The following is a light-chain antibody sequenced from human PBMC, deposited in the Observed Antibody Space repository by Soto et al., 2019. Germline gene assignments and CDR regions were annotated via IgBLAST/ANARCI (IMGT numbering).Light chain of an antibody. CDR1: QSISSW. V-gene: IGKV1-5*01. J-gene: IGKJ1*01. CDR2: DAS. CDR3: HQYNSYLWT. Sequence: DIQMTPSPSTLSASVGDRVTITCRASQSISSWLAWYQQKPGKAPKLLIYDASSLESGVPSRFSGSGSGTEFTLTISSLQPDDFATYYCHQYNSYLWTFGQGTKVEIK.